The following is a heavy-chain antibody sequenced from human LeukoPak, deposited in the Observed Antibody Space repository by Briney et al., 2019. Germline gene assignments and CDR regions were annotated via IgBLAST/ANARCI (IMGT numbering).Heavy chain of an antibody. CDR1: GYTFTSYA. CDR2: INAGNGNT. J-gene: IGHJ1*01. V-gene: IGHV1-3*01. D-gene: IGHD6-6*01. Sequence: GASVKVSCKASGYTFTSYAMHWVRQAPGQRLEWMGWINAGNGNTKYSQKFQGRVTITRDTSASTAYMELSSLRSEDTAVYYCARVPTIAARPRYFQHWGQGTLVTVSS. CDR3: ARVPTIAARPRYFQH.